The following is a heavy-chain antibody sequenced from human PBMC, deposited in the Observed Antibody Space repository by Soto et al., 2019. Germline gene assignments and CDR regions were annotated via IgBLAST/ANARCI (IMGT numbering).Heavy chain of an antibody. D-gene: IGHD2-15*01. CDR2: ISDSGGSL. J-gene: IGHJ4*02. CDR3: AKGGWLAY. V-gene: IGHV3-23*01. CDR1: QFTFSTYS. Sequence: EVKLLESGGGWVQPGGSLRLSCAASQFTFSTYSMTWVRQAPGKGLEWVSFISDSGGSLAYADSVKGRFTISRDNSNNTRYMQMNSLRPEDTAVYYCAKGGWLAYWGRGTLVTVSS.